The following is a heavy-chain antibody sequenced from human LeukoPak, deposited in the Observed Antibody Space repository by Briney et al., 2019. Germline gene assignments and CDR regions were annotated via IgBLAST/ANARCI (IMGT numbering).Heavy chain of an antibody. J-gene: IGHJ2*01. CDR2: ISAYNGNT. D-gene: IGHD1-26*01. V-gene: IGHV1-18*01. CDR3: ARSASGSYSWYFDL. CDR1: GYTFTSDG. Sequence: ASVKVSCKASGYTFTSDGISWVRQAPGQGLEWMGWISAYNGNTNYAQKLQGRVTMTTDTSTSTAYMELRSLRSDDTAVYYCARSASGSYSWYFDLWGRGTLVTVSS.